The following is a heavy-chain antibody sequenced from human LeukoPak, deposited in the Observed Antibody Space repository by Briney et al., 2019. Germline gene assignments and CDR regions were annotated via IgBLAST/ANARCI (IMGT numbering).Heavy chain of an antibody. CDR2: ISGSGGST. V-gene: IGHV3-23*01. CDR3: AKVVRLMYYFDY. CDR1: GFTFSSYA. J-gene: IGHJ4*02. D-gene: IGHD3-3*01. Sequence: GGSLRLSCAASGFTFSSYAMSWVRQTPGKGLEWVSAISGSGGSTYYADSVKGRFTISRDNSKNTLYLQMNSLRAEDTAVYYYAKVVRLMYYFDYWGQGTLVTVSS.